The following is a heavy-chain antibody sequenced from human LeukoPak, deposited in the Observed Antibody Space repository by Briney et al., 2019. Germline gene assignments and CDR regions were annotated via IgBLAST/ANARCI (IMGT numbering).Heavy chain of an antibody. V-gene: IGHV4-59*01. CDR2: IYYSGST. Sequence: SETLSLTCTVSGGSISSYYWSWIRQPPGKGLEWIGYIYYSGSTNCNPSLKSRVTISVDTSKNQFSLKLSSVTAADTAVYYCARDILYGSGPSNWFDPWGQGTLVTVSS. CDR3: ARDILYGSGPSNWFDP. CDR1: GGSISSYY. D-gene: IGHD3-10*01. J-gene: IGHJ5*02.